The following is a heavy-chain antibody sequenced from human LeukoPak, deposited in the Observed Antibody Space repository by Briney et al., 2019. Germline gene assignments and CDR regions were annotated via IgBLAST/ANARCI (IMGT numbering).Heavy chain of an antibody. D-gene: IGHD4-11*01. Sequence: SQTLSLTCSVSGDSISGSPSSWTWIRQHPGKGLEWIGHIYYSGSTNFNPSLQSRVTISVDTSKNQFSLKLRSVTAADTAAYYCVRGGATTVTLVYWGQGTLVTVSS. V-gene: IGHV4-31*03. CDR2: IYYSGST. CDR1: GDSISGSPSS. J-gene: IGHJ4*02. CDR3: VRGGATTVTLVY.